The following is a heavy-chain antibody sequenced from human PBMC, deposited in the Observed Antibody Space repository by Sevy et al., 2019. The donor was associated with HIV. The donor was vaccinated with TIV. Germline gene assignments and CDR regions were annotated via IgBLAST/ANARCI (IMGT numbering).Heavy chain of an antibody. J-gene: IGHJ3*02. CDR3: VRRKYYDSSGYYRPDAFDI. V-gene: IGHV3-48*02. Sequence: GGSLRLSCAASGFTFSSYSMNWVRQAPGKGLEWVSYISSSSRTIYYADSVKGRFTISRDNAKNSLNLQMNSLRDEDTAVYYCVRRKYYDSSGYYRPDAFDIWGQGTMVTVSS. CDR2: ISSSSRTI. D-gene: IGHD3-22*01. CDR1: GFTFSSYS.